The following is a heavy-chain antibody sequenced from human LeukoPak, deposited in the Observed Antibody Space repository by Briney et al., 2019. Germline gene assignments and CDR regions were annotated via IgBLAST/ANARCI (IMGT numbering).Heavy chain of an antibody. J-gene: IGHJ4*02. CDR2: IYYTGST. D-gene: IGHD5-24*01. V-gene: IGHV4-59*01. CDR1: GGSISGYY. CDR3: ARFDRVGYNLDY. Sequence: MPSETLSLTCTVSGGSISGYYWTWIRQPPGKGLEWIGYIYYTGSTNYNPSLKSRVTISVDTSKNQFSLNLSSVTAADTALYYCARFDRVGYNLDYWGQGTLVTVSS.